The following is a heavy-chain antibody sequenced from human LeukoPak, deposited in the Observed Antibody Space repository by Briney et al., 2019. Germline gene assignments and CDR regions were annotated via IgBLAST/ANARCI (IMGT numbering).Heavy chain of an antibody. CDR1: GFTFSSYS. CDR3: ARLLSYLFDY. J-gene: IGHJ4*02. D-gene: IGHD3-10*01. Sequence: PGGSLRLSCAASGFTFSSYSMNWVRQAPGKGLEWVSYISSSGSTIYYADSVKGRFTISRDNAKNSLYLQMYSLRAEDTAVYYCARLLSYLFDYWGQGTLVTVSS. CDR2: ISSSGSTI. V-gene: IGHV3-48*04.